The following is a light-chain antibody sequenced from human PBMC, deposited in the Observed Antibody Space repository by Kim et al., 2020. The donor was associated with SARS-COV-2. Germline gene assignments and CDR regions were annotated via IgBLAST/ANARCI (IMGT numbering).Light chain of an antibody. Sequence: EIVMTQFPATLSVSPGEGVTLSCRASQSVSSNLAWYQQRPGQAPRLIIYSVSTRATGVPARFSGRGSVTDFTLTISGLQSEDFGVYYCQQYNNWPPWTFGPGTKVDIK. CDR2: SVS. V-gene: IGKV3-15*01. J-gene: IGKJ1*01. CDR1: QSVSSN. CDR3: QQYNNWPPWT.